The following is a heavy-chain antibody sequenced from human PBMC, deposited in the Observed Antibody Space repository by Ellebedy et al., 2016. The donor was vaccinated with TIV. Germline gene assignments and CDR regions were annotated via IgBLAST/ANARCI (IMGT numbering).Heavy chain of an antibody. CDR1: GFTFSDYY. D-gene: IGHD2-8*02. Sequence: GESLKISCAASGFTFSDYYLSWICQAPGKGLEWVSFISSNSTTIYYADSVKGRFTISRDNAKNSLYLQMNSLRDEDTAVYYCATWWLNYWGQGTLVAVSS. V-gene: IGHV3-11*04. CDR2: ISSNSTTI. CDR3: ATWWLNY. J-gene: IGHJ4*02.